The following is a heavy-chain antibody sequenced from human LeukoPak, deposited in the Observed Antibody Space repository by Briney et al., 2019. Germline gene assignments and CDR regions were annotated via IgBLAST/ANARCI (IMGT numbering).Heavy chain of an antibody. Sequence: GASVKVSCKASGYTFTGYYMHWVRQAPGQGLEWMGWVNPNNGVTEYAQEFQGRVTMTRDTSLSTAHMELSRLRSDDTAVYYCATDHCTRTNCYEDYYHGMDVWGQGTTVTVSS. CDR2: VNPNNGVT. D-gene: IGHD2-2*01. J-gene: IGHJ6*02. V-gene: IGHV1-2*02. CDR1: GYTFTGYY. CDR3: ATDHCTRTNCYEDYYHGMDV.